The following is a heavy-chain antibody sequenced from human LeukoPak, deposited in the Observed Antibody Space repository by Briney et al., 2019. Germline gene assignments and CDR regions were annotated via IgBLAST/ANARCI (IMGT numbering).Heavy chain of an antibody. CDR2: MYSGVST. Sequence: GGTLRLSCAASGFTVSNNYMNWVRQAPGKGLEWVSVMYSGVSTNYADSVKGRFTISRDNSKNTLYLQMNSLRVEDTAVYYCARGLYGHWGQGTLVTVSS. CDR3: ARGLYGH. CDR1: GFTVSNNY. J-gene: IGHJ4*02. D-gene: IGHD4-17*01. V-gene: IGHV3-53*01.